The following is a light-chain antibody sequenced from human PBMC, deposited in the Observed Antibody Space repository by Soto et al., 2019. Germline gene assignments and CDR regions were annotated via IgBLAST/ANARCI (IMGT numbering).Light chain of an antibody. J-gene: IGKJ1*01. Sequence: EIVMTQSPATLSVSPGERATLSCRASQSFSSSYLAWYQQRPGQAPRLLIYGASNRATGIPDRFSGSGSGTEFTLTISSLQSEDFAVYYCQQYDNWPWTFGQGTKVDIK. CDR1: QSFSSSY. V-gene: IGKV3D-15*01. CDR3: QQYDNWPWT. CDR2: GAS.